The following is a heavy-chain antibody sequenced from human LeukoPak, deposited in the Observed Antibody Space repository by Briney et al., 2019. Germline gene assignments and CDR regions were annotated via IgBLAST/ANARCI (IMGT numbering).Heavy chain of an antibody. V-gene: IGHV3-11*05. CDR1: GFTFSDYY. D-gene: IGHD6-19*01. J-gene: IGHJ4*02. Sequence: GGSLRLSCAASGFTFSDYYMSWIRQAPGKGLEWVSYISSSSSYTNYADSVKGRFTISRDNAKNSLYLQMNSLRAEDTALYYCAKARGRIAVAGTRQYYFDYWGQGTLVTVSS. CDR2: ISSSSSYT. CDR3: AKARGRIAVAGTRQYYFDY.